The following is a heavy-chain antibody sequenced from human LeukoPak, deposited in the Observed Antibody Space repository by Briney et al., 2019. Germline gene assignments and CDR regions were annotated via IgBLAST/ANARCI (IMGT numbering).Heavy chain of an antibody. D-gene: IGHD3-10*01. CDR3: ARVPIRRVYFDY. CDR1: GGSISSSSYY. V-gene: IGHV4-39*07. CDR2: IYYSGST. Sequence: SETLSLTCTVSGGSISSSSYYWGWIRQPPGKGLEWIGSIYYSGSTYYNPSLKSRVTISVDTSKNQFSLKLSSVTAADTAVYYCARVPIRRVYFDYWGQGTLVTVSS. J-gene: IGHJ4*02.